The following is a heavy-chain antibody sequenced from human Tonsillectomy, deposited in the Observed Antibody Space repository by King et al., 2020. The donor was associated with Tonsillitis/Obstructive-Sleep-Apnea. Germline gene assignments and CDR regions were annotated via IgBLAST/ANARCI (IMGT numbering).Heavy chain of an antibody. CDR2: ISYDGTNK. J-gene: IGHJ4*02. CDR1: GFTFSTYA. V-gene: IGHV3-30*01. D-gene: IGHD2-15*01. CDR3: ARDLFHLVGSGGTCYLDY. Sequence: VPLVESGGGVVQPGRSLRLSCAASGFTFSTYALHWVRQAPGKGLEWVAVISYDGTNKYYADSVKGRFTISRDNSKNTLYLQMNSLSAEDTAVYYCARDLFHLVGSGGTCYLDYWGQGTLVTVSS.